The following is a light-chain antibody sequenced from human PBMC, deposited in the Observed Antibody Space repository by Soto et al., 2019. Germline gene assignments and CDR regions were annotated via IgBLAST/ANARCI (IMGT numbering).Light chain of an antibody. CDR1: QSVRSSY. V-gene: IGKV3-20*01. CDR3: QQYGSSPGLT. Sequence: EIVFTQSPCTLSLSPGERATLSCRASQSVRSSYLAWYQQKPGQAPRLLIYGASRRATGIPDRFSGSGSGTDFTLTISRLEPEDFAVYYCQQYGSSPGLTFGGGTKVDIK. CDR2: GAS. J-gene: IGKJ4*01.